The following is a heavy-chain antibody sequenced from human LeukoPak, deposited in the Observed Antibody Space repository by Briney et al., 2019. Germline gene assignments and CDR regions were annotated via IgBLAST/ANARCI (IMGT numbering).Heavy chain of an antibody. J-gene: IGHJ4*02. V-gene: IGHV3-74*01. CDR2: INSDGRCT. CDR1: GFTFSSYW. D-gene: IGHD7-27*01. Sequence: GGSLRLSCAASGFTFSSYWMHWVRHAPGKGLVWVSRINSDGRCTSYADSVKGRFTISRDNAKNTLYLQMNSLRAEDTAVYYCAQEGTGDYYFDYWGQGTLVTVSS. CDR3: AQEGTGDYYFDY.